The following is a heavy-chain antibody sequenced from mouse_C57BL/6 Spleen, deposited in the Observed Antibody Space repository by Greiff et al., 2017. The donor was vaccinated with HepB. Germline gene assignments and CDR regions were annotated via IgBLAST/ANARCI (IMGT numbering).Heavy chain of an antibody. CDR2: IYPRSGNT. CDR3: ARSSGKTTVVATNAMDY. D-gene: IGHD1-1*01. Sequence: QVQLQQSGAELARPGASVKLSCKASGYTFTSYGISWVKQRTGQGLEWIGEIYPRSGNTYYNEKFKGKATLTADKSSSTAYMELRSLTSEDSAVYFCARSSGKTTVVATNAMDYWGQGTSVTVSS. V-gene: IGHV1-81*01. J-gene: IGHJ4*01. CDR1: GYTFTSYG.